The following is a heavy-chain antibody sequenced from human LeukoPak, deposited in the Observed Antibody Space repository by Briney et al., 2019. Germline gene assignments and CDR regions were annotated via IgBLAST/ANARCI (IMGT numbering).Heavy chain of an antibody. Sequence: ASVKVSCKASGYTFTSYYMHWVRQPPGQGLEWMGKINPSGGSTSYAQKFQGRVTMTRDTSTSTVYMELSSLRSEDTAVYYCAKSSYYDSSGYYREYYFDHWGQGTLVTVSS. CDR1: GYTFTSYY. D-gene: IGHD3-22*01. V-gene: IGHV1-46*01. J-gene: IGHJ4*02. CDR3: AKSSYYDSSGYYREYYFDH. CDR2: INPSGGST.